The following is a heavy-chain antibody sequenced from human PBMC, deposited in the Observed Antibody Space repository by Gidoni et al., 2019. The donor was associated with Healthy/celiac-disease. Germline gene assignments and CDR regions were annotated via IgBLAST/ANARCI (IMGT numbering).Heavy chain of an antibody. J-gene: IGHJ5*02. CDR2: INHSGST. CDR3: ARLTTGDRVFFYSGTHTGGWFDP. D-gene: IGHD3-10*01. CDR1: GGYFSGYY. Sequence: QVQLQQWGAGLLKPSETLSLTCAVYGGYFSGYYWSWIRQPPGKGLEWIGEINHSGSTNYNPSLKSRVTISVDTSKNQFSLKLSSVTAADTAVYYCARLTTGDRVFFYSGTHTGGWFDPWGQGTLVTVSS. V-gene: IGHV4-34*01.